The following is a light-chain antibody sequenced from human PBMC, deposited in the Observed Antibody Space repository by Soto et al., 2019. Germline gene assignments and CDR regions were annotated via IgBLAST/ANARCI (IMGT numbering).Light chain of an antibody. J-gene: IGKJ1*01. CDR1: QSVTSNY. V-gene: IGKV3-20*01. CDR3: QQYTDWPLT. Sequence: EVVMTQSPATLSVSPGERATLSCRASQSVTSNYLAWYQQKPGQAPRLLIYGVSNRATGVPDRFSGSGSGTDFTLTISRLGPEDFAVYYCQQYTDWPLTFGQGTKVDI. CDR2: GVS.